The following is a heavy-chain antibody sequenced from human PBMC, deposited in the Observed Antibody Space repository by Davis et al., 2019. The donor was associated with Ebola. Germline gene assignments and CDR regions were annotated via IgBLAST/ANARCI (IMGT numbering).Heavy chain of an antibody. V-gene: IGHV3-7*01. J-gene: IGHJ4*02. CDR1: GFRFSSYW. CDR3: AADIGWGATDY. CDR2: IKEDGSVI. Sequence: GESLKISCAASGFRFSSYWMTWVRQAPGKGLEWVTNIKEDGSVINYVDSVKGRFTVSRDNAKNSVFLEMNNLRVEDTALYYCAADIGWGATDYWGQGTLVTVSS. D-gene: IGHD1-26*01.